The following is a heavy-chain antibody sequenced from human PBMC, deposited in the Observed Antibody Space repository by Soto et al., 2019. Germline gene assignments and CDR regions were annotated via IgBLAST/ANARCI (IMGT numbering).Heavy chain of an antibody. CDR2: ISAYNGNT. Sequence: GXSVKVSFISSGYTLTSYGITWVRQAPGQGLEWMGWISAYNGNTNYAQKLQGRVTMTTDTSTSTAYMELRRMRSDVTAVYYCARVRSRFDPLDYWGQGTLVTVSS. J-gene: IGHJ4*02. CDR1: GYTLTSYG. CDR3: ARVRSRFDPLDY. V-gene: IGHV1-18*01. D-gene: IGHD3-10*02.